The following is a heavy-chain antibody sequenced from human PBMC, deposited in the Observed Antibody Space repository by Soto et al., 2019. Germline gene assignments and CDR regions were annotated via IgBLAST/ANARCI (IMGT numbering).Heavy chain of an antibody. CDR2: FDPEDGET. J-gene: IGHJ6*02. V-gene: IGHV1-24*01. CDR3: ATESRNPYYYYYGMDV. CDR1: GYTLTELS. Sequence: ASAKVSCKVSGYTLTELSMHWVRQAPGKGLEWMGGFDPEDGETIYAQKFQGRVTMTEDTSTDTAYMELSSLISEDTAVYYCATESRNPYYYYYGMDVWGQGTTVTVSS. D-gene: IGHD1-1*01.